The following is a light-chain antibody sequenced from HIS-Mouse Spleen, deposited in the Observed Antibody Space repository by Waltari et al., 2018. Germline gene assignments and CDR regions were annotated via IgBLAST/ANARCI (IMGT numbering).Light chain of an antibody. CDR3: YSTDSSGNHRV. CDR2: EDS. Sequence: SYELKQPPSVSVSPGQTARITCSGDALPQKYAYWYQQKSGQAPVLVIYEDSKRPSGIPEGFSGSSSGTMATLTISGAQVEDEADYYCYSTDSSGNHRVFGGGTKLTVL. V-gene: IGLV3-10*01. CDR1: ALPQKY. J-gene: IGLJ2*01.